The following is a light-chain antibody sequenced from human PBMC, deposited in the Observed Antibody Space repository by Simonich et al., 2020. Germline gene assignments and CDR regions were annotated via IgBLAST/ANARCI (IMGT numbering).Light chain of an antibody. J-gene: IGLJ3*02. Sequence: QSVLTQPPSASGTPGQRVTISCSGSSSNIGSNYVYWYQQLPGTAPKLLIYRNNPRPAGVPDRFSGSKSGTSASLASSGLRSEDEADYYCAAWDDSLSGWVFGGGTKLTVL. CDR1: SSNIGSNY. CDR3: AAWDDSLSGWV. CDR2: RNN. V-gene: IGLV1-47*01.